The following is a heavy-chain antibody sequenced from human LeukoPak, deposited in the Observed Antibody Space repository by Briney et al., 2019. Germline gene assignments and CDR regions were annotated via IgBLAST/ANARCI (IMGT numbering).Heavy chain of an antibody. CDR1: GGSISSSSYY. CDR3: ARRWSSGWLFDY. V-gene: IGHV4-39*01. CDR2: IYYSGST. J-gene: IGHJ4*02. Sequence: SETLSLTCTVSGGSISSSSYYWGWIRQPPGKGLEWIGSIYYSGSTYYNPSLKSRVTISVDTSRNQFSLKLSSVTAADTAVYYCARRWSSGWLFDYWGQGTLVTVSS. D-gene: IGHD6-19*01.